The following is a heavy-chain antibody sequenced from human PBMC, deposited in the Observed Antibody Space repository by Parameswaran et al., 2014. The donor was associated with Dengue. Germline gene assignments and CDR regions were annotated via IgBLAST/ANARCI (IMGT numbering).Heavy chain of an antibody. CDR3: GTAGATMGDWYFDL. CDR2: INPNSGGT. Sequence: WVRQAPGQGLEWMGWINPNSGGTNYAQKFQGRVTMTRDTSISTAYMELSRLRSDDTAVYYCGTAGATMGDWYFDLWGRGTLVTVSS. V-gene: IGHV1-2*02. D-gene: IGHD5-12*01. J-gene: IGHJ2*01.